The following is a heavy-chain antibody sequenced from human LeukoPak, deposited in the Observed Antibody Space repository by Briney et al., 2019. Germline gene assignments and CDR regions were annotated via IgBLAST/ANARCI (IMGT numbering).Heavy chain of an antibody. J-gene: IGHJ2*01. D-gene: IGHD1-26*01. CDR3: ARDSLVGAFRREIDL. V-gene: IGHV4-39*07. Sequence: SETLSLTCTVSGGSISSSSYYWGWIRQPPGKGLEWIGSIYYSGSTYYNPSLRSRVTISVDTSKNQFSLKLSSVTAADTAVYYCARDSLVGAFRREIDLWGRGTLVTVSS. CDR1: GGSISSSSYY. CDR2: IYYSGST.